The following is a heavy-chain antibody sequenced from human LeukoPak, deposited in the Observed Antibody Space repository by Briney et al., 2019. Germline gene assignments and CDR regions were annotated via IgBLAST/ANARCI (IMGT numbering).Heavy chain of an antibody. CDR1: GGSISSGAYY. Sequence: SETLSRNCTVSGGSISSGAYYWSWIRQHPGKGLEWIGYIYYNGGTYSNPSLESRIIISVDTSKNQFSLKLRSVTAADTAVYYCARTPSKHYYDYWGQGTLVTVSS. J-gene: IGHJ4*02. V-gene: IGHV4-31*03. CDR3: ARTPSKHYYDY. CDR2: IYYNGGT.